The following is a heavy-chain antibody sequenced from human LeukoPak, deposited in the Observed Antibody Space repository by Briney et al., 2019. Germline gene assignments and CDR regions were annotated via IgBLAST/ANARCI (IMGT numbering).Heavy chain of an antibody. Sequence: GGSLRLSCAASGFTFSSYGMHWVRQAPGKGLEWVAVISYDGSNKYYADSVKGRFTISRDNSKNTLYLQMNSLRAEDTAVYYCAKAGITIFGVSPDPWGQGTLVTVSS. J-gene: IGHJ5*02. D-gene: IGHD3-3*01. CDR3: AKAGITIFGVSPDP. CDR2: ISYDGSNK. CDR1: GFTFSSYG. V-gene: IGHV3-30*18.